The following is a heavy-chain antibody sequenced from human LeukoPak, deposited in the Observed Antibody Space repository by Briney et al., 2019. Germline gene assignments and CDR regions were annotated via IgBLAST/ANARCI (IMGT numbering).Heavy chain of an antibody. Sequence: GESLKISCQASGYSFTTYWIAWVRQLPGKGLEWMGRVYPGDSDTRYSPSFQGQVTISADKSISTAYLQWSSLKASDTAMYYCARGRDGYSFGFDYWGQGTLVTVSS. V-gene: IGHV5-51*01. CDR3: ARGRDGYSFGFDY. CDR2: VYPGDSDT. CDR1: GYSFTTYW. J-gene: IGHJ4*02. D-gene: IGHD5-24*01.